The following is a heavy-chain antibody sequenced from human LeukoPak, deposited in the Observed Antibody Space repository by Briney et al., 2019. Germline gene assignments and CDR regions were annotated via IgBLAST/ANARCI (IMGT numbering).Heavy chain of an antibody. CDR2: ISSDGSST. Sequence: GGSLRLSCAASAFTFRSYWMHWVRQAPGKGLVWVSRISSDGSSTSYADSVKGRFTISRDNAKNTLYLQMNSLRADDTAVYYCASIVPGNWGQGTTVTVSS. J-gene: IGHJ6*02. V-gene: IGHV3-74*01. CDR1: AFTFRSYW. CDR3: ASIVPGN. D-gene: IGHD2-2*01.